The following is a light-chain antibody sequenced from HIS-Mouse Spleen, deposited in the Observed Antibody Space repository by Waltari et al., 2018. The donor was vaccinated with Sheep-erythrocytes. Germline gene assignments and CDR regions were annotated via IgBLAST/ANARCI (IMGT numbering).Light chain of an antibody. CDR2: DVS. CDR1: SSDVGGYNY. Sequence: QSALTQPRSVSGSPGQSVTISCTGTSSDVGGYNYVSWYQQHPGKAPKLMIYDVSNRPSGVPDRFSGSKSGNPASLTISGLQAEDEADYYCAAWDDSLNGLVFGGGTKLTVL. J-gene: IGLJ2*01. V-gene: IGLV2-11*01. CDR3: AAWDDSLNGLV.